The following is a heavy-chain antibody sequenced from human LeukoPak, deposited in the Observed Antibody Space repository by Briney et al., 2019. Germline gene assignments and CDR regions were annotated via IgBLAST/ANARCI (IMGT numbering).Heavy chain of an antibody. V-gene: IGHV3-30*03. D-gene: IGHD1-26*01. CDR2: TLADGNIK. CDR1: GFPFNDYV. Sequence: GGCLRLSCKVSGFPFNDYVVHWVRQAPGKGLEWVAVTLADGNIKIYADSVRGRFTISRDNSNNIQYLQMNSLRVDDTAVYYCARDAVLGAPDFLDYWGRGTLVTVSS. J-gene: IGHJ4*02. CDR3: ARDAVLGAPDFLDY.